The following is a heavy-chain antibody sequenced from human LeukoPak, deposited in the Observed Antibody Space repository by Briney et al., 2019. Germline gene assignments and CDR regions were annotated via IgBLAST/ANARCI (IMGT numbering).Heavy chain of an antibody. CDR1: GGSISSSSYY. CDR2: IYYSGST. V-gene: IGHV4-39*01. CDR3: ARTEYYGSGSYYPPYYFDY. D-gene: IGHD3-10*01. J-gene: IGHJ4*02. Sequence: SETLSLTCTVSGGSISSSSYYWGWIRQPPGKGLEWIGSIYYSGSTYYNPSLKSRVTISVDTSKNQFSLKLSSVTAADTAVYYCARTEYYGSGSYYPPYYFDYWGQGTLVTVPS.